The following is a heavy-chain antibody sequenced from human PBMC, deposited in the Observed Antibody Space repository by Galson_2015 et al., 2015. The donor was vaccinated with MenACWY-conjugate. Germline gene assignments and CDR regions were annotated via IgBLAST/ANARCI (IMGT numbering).Heavy chain of an antibody. Sequence: SETLSLTCSVSGGSISSFYWSWIRQPPGKGLEWIGYIYYSGSTNYNPSLKSRVTISVDTSKNQFSLKLSSVTAADTAVYYCAREHYYDSSGYYYEDAFDIWGQGTMVTVSS. CDR1: GGSISSFY. D-gene: IGHD3-22*01. CDR3: AREHYYDSSGYYYEDAFDI. V-gene: IGHV4-59*12. CDR2: IYYSGST. J-gene: IGHJ3*02.